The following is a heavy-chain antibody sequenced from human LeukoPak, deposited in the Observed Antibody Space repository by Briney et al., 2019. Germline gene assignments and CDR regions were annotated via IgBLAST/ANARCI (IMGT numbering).Heavy chain of an antibody. CDR3: AKLRRYYYDSTGYSDY. D-gene: IGHD3-22*01. CDR2: VSSSAGST. Sequence: GGSLRLSCAASGFTFSDYAMSWVRQAPGKGLEWVSSVSSSAGSTSYADSVKGRSTISRDNSKNTLYLQMKSLRAEDTAVYFCAKLRRYYYDSTGYSDYWGQGTLVTVSS. J-gene: IGHJ4*02. V-gene: IGHV3-23*01. CDR1: GFTFSDYA.